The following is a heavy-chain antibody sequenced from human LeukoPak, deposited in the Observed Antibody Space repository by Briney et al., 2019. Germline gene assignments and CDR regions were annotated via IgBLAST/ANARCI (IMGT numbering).Heavy chain of an antibody. CDR3: ARVICSGWFCDGRNLNWFDP. V-gene: IGHV3-21*01. Sequence: PGGSLRLSCAASGFTFSSYSMNGVGQAPGKGLDWVSSIRSSSSYIYYADSVKGRFTISRDNAKNSLYLQMNSLRAEDTAVYYCARVICSGWFCDGRNLNWFDPWGQGTLVTVSS. CDR1: GFTFSSYS. J-gene: IGHJ5*02. D-gene: IGHD6-19*01. CDR2: IRSSSSYI.